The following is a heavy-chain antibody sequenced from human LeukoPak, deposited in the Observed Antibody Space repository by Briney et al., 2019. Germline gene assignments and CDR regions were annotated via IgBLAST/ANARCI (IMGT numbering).Heavy chain of an antibody. J-gene: IGHJ4*02. D-gene: IGHD3-10*01. V-gene: IGHV4-39*01. Sequence: SETLSLTCTVSGGSISSSSYYWGWIRQPPGKGLEWIGSIYYSGSTYYNPSLKSRVTISVDTSKNQFSLKLSSVTAADTAVYYGARPSYVAWFGELFDYWCQGTLVTVSS. CDR2: IYYSGST. CDR1: GGSISSSSYY. CDR3: ARPSYVAWFGELFDY.